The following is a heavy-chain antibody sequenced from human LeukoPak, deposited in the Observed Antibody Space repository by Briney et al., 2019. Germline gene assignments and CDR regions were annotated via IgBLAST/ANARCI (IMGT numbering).Heavy chain of an antibody. V-gene: IGHV3-48*03. J-gene: IGHJ4*02. CDR2: ISSGSII. CDR3: AREVLGYCSGGSCYAWDY. CDR1: GFTFSSYE. D-gene: IGHD2-15*01. Sequence: HPGGSLRLSCAASGFTFSSYEMNWVRQAPGKGLEWVSYISSGSIIYYADSVKGRFTISRDNAKNSLYLQMNSLRAEDTAVYYWAREVLGYCSGGSCYAWDYWGEGNPGTVSS.